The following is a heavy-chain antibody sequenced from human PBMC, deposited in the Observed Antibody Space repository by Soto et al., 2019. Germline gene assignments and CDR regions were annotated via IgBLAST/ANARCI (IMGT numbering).Heavy chain of an antibody. J-gene: IGHJ4*02. CDR2: IYYRGNT. Sequence: SETLSLTCTVSGGSISSGGHYWGWIRQPPGKGLEWIGNIYYRGNTYYNTSLRSRVTISVDTSKNQFSLKVTSLTVADTAVYYCARHRDTSSRYLLPDYWGQGILVTVSS. D-gene: IGHD6-13*01. CDR3: ARHRDTSSRYLLPDY. CDR1: GGSISSGGHY. V-gene: IGHV4-39*01.